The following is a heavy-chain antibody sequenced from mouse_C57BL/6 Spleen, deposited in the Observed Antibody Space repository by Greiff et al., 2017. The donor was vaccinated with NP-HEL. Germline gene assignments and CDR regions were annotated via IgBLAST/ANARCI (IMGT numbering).Heavy chain of an antibody. J-gene: IGHJ3*01. Sequence: DVKLQESGPGLVKPSQSLSFTCSVTGYSITSGYYWYWIRQSPGNKLEWMGYISYDGSNNYNPSLKNRISITRDTSKNQFFLKLNSVTTEDTATYYCARDSSGTGFAYWGQGTLVTVSA. CDR2: ISYDGSN. V-gene: IGHV3-6*01. D-gene: IGHD3-2*02. CDR1: GYSITSGYY. CDR3: ARDSSGTGFAY.